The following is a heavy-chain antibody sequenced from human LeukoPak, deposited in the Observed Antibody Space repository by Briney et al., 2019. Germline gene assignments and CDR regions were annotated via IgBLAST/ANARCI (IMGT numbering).Heavy chain of an antibody. V-gene: IGHV3-30-3*01. Sequence: GGSLRLSCAASGFTFSSYAMHWVRQAPGKGLEWVAVISYDGSNKYYADSVKGRFTISRDNAKNSLYLQMNSLRAEDTAVYYCARGPSLGYCSSTSCYRHYYYYMDVWGKGTTVTVSS. CDR3: ARGPSLGYCSSTSCYRHYYYYMDV. J-gene: IGHJ6*03. CDR2: ISYDGSNK. CDR1: GFTFSSYA. D-gene: IGHD2-2*01.